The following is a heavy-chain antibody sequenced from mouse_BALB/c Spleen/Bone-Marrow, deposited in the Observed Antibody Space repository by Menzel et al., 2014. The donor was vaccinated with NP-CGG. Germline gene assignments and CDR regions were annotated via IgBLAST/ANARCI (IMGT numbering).Heavy chain of an antibody. Sequence: EVQLQESGGGLVQPGGSLKLSCAASGFDFSRYWMSWVRQAPGKGLEWIGEINPDSSMINYTPSLKDKFIISRDNAKNTLYLQMSKVRSEDTALYYCALLGNYGYFDVWGAGTTVTVSS. CDR2: INPDSSMI. CDR1: GFDFSRYW. V-gene: IGHV4-1*02. CDR3: ALLGNYGYFDV. J-gene: IGHJ1*01. D-gene: IGHD2-1*01.